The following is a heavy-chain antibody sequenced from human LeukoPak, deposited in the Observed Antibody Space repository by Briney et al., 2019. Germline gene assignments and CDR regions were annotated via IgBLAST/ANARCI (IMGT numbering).Heavy chain of an antibody. J-gene: IGHJ4*02. CDR1: GYTFSSYG. D-gene: IGHD3-16*01. CDR3: AKGYDYGDY. CDR2: ISGSGGST. V-gene: IGHV3-23*01. Sequence: QAGGSLRLSCAASGYTFSSYGMSWVRQAPGKGLEWVSGISGSGGSTYYADSVKGRFTISRDNSKNTLYLQMNSLRAEDTAVYYCAKGYDYGDYWGQGTLVTVSS.